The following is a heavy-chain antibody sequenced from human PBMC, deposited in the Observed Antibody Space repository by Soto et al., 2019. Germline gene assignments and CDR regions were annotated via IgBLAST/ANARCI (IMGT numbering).Heavy chain of an antibody. J-gene: IGHJ6*02. CDR1: GITFSANA. CDR2: ISGSGGGT. Sequence: GGSLSLSCAASGITFSANAMSWVRQAPGKGLEWVSDISGSGGGTYYADSVKGRFTISRDNSKNTLYLQMNSLRAEDTAVYYCAKGLRISAAGPYYSYGMDVWGQGTTVTVSS. CDR3: AKGLRISAAGPYYSYGMDV. V-gene: IGHV3-23*01. D-gene: IGHD6-13*01.